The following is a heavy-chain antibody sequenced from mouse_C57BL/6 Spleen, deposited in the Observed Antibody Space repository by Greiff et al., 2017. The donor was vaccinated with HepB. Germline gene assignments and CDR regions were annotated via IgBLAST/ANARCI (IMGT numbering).Heavy chain of an antibody. CDR1: GFNIKDDY. D-gene: IGHD1-1*01. J-gene: IGHJ1*03. CDR3: TPGGSSYLYFDV. V-gene: IGHV14-4*01. Sequence: VQLQQSGAELVRPGASVKLSCTASGFNIKDDYMHWVKQRPEQGLEWIGWIDPENGDTEYASKVPGKATITADTSSNTAYLQLSSLTSEDSAVYYCTPGGSSYLYFDVWGTGTTFTVSS. CDR2: IDPENGDT.